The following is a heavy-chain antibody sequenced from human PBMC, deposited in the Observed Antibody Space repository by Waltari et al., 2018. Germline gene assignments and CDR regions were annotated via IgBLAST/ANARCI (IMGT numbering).Heavy chain of an antibody. Sequence: EVQLLESGGGSAQPGESLRLSCAASGFTFDIYAMSWVRQAPGKGLELVSSLGGRGGDTYYADSVKGRFTVSRDNSKNKVYLQMNNLRAEDTAVYYCTKDLTTAPGNVNWFHPWGQGTLVTVSS. D-gene: IGHD1-1*01. CDR3: TKDLTTAPGNVNWFHP. V-gene: IGHV3-23*01. CDR1: GFTFDIYA. J-gene: IGHJ5*02. CDR2: LGGRGGDT.